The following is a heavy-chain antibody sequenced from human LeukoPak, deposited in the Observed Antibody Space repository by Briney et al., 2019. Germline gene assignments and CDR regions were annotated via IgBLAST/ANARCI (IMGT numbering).Heavy chain of an antibody. CDR2: ISSSSSYI. CDR3: ARGSHGGFGVVRRSYGMDV. D-gene: IGHD3-3*01. J-gene: IGHJ6*02. CDR1: GFTFSSYS. V-gene: IGHV3-21*01. Sequence: GGSLRLSCAASGFTFSSYSMNWVRQAPGKGLEWVSSISSSSSYIYYADSVKGRFTISRDNAKNSLYLQMNSLRAEDTAVYYCARGSHGGFGVVRRSYGMDVWGQGTTVTVSS.